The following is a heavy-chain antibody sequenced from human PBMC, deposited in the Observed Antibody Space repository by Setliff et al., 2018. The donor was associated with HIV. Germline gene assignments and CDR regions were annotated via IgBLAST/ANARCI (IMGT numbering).Heavy chain of an antibody. CDR3: VRDDSYGTILYYYNGMDV. D-gene: IGHD5-18*01. J-gene: IGHJ6*02. V-gene: IGHV3-30*04. Sequence: GGSLRLSCAASGFTFSNSAMHWVRQAPGKGLEWVTIISFDGTKTYYAGSVKGRFTISRDNSKKTLYLQMNSLRAEDTGIYYCVRDDSYGTILYYYNGMDVWGQGTTVTVSS. CDR2: ISFDGTKT. CDR1: GFTFSNSA.